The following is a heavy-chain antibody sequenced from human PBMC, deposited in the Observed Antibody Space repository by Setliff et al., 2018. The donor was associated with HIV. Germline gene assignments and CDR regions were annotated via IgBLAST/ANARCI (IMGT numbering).Heavy chain of an antibody. D-gene: IGHD6-19*01. Sequence: ASVKVSCKASGYIFTSYYMHWVRQAPGQGPEWMGIINPSGGSTSYAQKFQGRVTMTRGTSTSTVYMELSSLRSEDTAVYYCARDPGTYSSVWYYFDYWGQGTLVTVSS. CDR1: GYIFTSYY. J-gene: IGHJ4*02. V-gene: IGHV1-46*01. CDR2: INPSGGST. CDR3: ARDPGTYSSVWYYFDY.